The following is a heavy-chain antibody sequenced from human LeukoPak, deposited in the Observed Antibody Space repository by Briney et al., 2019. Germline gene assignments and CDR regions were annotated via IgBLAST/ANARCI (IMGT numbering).Heavy chain of an antibody. V-gene: IGHV3-66*01. J-gene: IGHJ4*02. Sequence: AGSLRLSCAASGFSVSSNYMSWVRQAPGKGLEWVSVIYSGGSTFYADSVKGRFTISRDNSKNTLYLQMSSLRAEDTAVYYCATDDHDSSGYYYVPTGYWGQGALVTVSS. CDR2: IYSGGST. CDR3: ATDDHDSSGYYYVPTGY. CDR1: GFSVSSNY. D-gene: IGHD3-22*01.